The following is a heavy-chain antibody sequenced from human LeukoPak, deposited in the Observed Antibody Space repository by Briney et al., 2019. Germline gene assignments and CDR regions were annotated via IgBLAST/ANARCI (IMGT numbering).Heavy chain of an antibody. V-gene: IGHV3-7*01. CDR1: GFTFNKHW. CDR2: IKQDGSEK. D-gene: IGHD1-26*01. CDR3: ARDLLGWELHYFDY. Sequence: PGGSLRLSCAASGFTFNKHWMSWIRQAPGKGLEWVANIKQDGSEKYYVDSVKGRFSISRDNAKNSLYLQMNSLRAEDTAVYYCARDLLGWELHYFDYWGQGTLVTVSS. J-gene: IGHJ4*02.